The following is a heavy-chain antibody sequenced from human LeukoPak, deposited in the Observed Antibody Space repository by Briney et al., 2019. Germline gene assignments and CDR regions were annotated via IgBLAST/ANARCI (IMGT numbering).Heavy chain of an antibody. D-gene: IGHD5-24*01. J-gene: IGHJ6*03. V-gene: IGHV3-23*01. Sequence: GGSLRLSCAASGFTFSNYAMSWVRQAAGKGLGWVSAISGSGGSTYYADSVKGRFTISRDNSKNTLYLQMNSLRAKDTAVYYCAKDHRTSRVYYYYYMDVWGKGTTVTVSS. CDR3: AKDHRTSRVYYYYYMDV. CDR1: GFTFSNYA. CDR2: ISGSGGST.